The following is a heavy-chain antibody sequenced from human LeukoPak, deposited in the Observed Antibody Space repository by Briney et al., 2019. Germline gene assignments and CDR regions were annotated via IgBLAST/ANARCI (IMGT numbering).Heavy chain of an antibody. V-gene: IGHV4-28*01. CDR3: ARILSSGWTGGAFDI. CDR1: GYSISSSNW. CDR2: IYYSGST. D-gene: IGHD6-19*01. Sequence: SDTLPLTCAVSGYSISSSNWWGWIRQSPGKGLEWIGYIYYSGSTYYNPSLKSRVTMSVDTSKNQFSLKLNSVTAVDTAVYYCARILSSGWTGGAFDIWGQGTMVTVSS. J-gene: IGHJ3*02.